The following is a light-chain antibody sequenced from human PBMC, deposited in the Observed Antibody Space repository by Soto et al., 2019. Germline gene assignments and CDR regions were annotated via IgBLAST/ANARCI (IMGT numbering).Light chain of an antibody. V-gene: IGKV3-15*01. CDR3: KNYKNRPRP. J-gene: IGKJ4*01. CDR2: VAS. Sequence: EVVMTQSPATLSVSPGERATLSCRARQSVSSDLAWCQHKPGHAHSLLIYVASSRATAIPVRVSASMSGAEFTLIISSVQSADAEVYYCKNYKNRPRPFGGGTKVEIK. CDR1: QSVSSD.